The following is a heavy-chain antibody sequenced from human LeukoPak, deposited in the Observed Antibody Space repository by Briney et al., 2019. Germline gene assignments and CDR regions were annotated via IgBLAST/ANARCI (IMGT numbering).Heavy chain of an antibody. CDR2: IKQDGSEK. J-gene: IGHJ6*03. D-gene: IGHD3-22*01. CDR3: AKAYYYDSSGYYPIPYYYYMDV. Sequence: GGSLRLSCAASGFPFSSYWMTWVRQAPGKGLEWVANIKQDGSEKYYVDSVKGRFTISRDNAKNSLYLQMNSLRADDTAVYYCAKAYYYDSSGYYPIPYYYYMDVWGKGTTVTVSS. V-gene: IGHV3-7*01. CDR1: GFPFSSYW.